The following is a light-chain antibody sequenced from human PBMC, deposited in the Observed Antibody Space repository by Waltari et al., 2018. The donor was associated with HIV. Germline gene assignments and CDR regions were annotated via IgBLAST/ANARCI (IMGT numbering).Light chain of an antibody. CDR1: LLAKKH. V-gene: IGLV3-27*01. CDR3: YSAADDNRLI. J-gene: IGLJ2*01. Sequence: SLELTQPSSVSVSPGQAARITCSGDLLAKKHARGFQQKPGPAPVVGIYKDTERPSALLGRFSGSSSGTTVTRTIGGVQVEDEADYYCYSAADDNRLIFGGGTKLTVL. CDR2: KDT.